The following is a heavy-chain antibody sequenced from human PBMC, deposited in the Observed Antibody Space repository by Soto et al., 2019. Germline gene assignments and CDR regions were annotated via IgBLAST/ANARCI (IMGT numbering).Heavy chain of an antibody. J-gene: IGHJ4*02. D-gene: IGHD1-26*01. V-gene: IGHV3-66*01. Sequence: PGGSLRLSCAASGFTVSGYYLSWVRQAPGKGLEWVSLIFGGGTTYYPDSVKGRFTISRDNSKNTLYLQMNSLRADDTAVYYCVSSGSKPHFDFWGQGTLVTVSS. CDR3: VSSGSKPHFDF. CDR1: GFTVSGYY. CDR2: IFGGGTT.